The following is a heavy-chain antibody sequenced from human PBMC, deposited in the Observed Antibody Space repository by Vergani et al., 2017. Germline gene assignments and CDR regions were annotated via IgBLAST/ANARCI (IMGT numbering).Heavy chain of an antibody. J-gene: IGHJ6*03. CDR1: GFTFSSYS. V-gene: IGHV3-21*01. Sequence: EVQLVESGGGLVKPGGSLRLSCAASGFTFSSYSMNWVRQAPGKGLEWVSSISSSSSYIYYADSVKGRFTISRDNAKNSLYLQMNSLRAEDTAVYYCARDPDYDFYRYYMDVWGKGTTVTV. D-gene: IGHD3-3*01. CDR3: ARDPDYDFYRYYMDV. CDR2: ISSSSSYI.